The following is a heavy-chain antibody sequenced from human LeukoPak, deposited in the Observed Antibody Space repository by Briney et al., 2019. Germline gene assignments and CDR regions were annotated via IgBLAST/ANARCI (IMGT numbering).Heavy chain of an antibody. CDR1: GYSFTSYW. V-gene: IGHV5-51*01. CDR2: IYPGDSDT. Sequence: GESLKISCKGSGYSFTSYWTGWVRQMPGKGLEWMGIIYPGDSDTRYSPSFQGQVTISADKSISTAYLQWSSLKASDTAMYYCARVVPAAIPRPWFDPWGQGTLVTVSS. CDR3: ARVVPAAIPRPWFDP. D-gene: IGHD2-2*02. J-gene: IGHJ5*02.